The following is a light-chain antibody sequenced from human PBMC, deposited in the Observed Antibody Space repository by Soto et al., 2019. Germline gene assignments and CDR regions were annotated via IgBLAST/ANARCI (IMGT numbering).Light chain of an antibody. V-gene: IGKV1-39*01. Sequence: DIQMTQSPSSLPASVGDRVTITCRASQNISIYLNWYQQKPGKAPKLLIYTVSNLQSGVPSRFSADGSGTDFTLTISSLQPEDFATYYCQQSSSTPPFTFGPGTKVDIK. CDR3: QQSSSTPPFT. CDR2: TVS. J-gene: IGKJ3*01. CDR1: QNISIY.